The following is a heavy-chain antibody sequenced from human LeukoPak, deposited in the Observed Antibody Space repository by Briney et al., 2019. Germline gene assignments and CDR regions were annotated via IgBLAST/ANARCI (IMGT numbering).Heavy chain of an antibody. J-gene: IGHJ4*02. V-gene: IGHV3-11*01. Sequence: GGSLRLSCAASGFTFSDYYMSWIRQAPGKGLEWVSYISSSGSTIYYADSVKGRFTISRDNAKNSLYLQMNSLRAEDTAVYYCASSSPAAGKNHYYFDYWGQGTLVTVSS. D-gene: IGHD6-13*01. CDR2: ISSSGSTI. CDR1: GFTFSDYY. CDR3: ASSSPAAGKNHYYFDY.